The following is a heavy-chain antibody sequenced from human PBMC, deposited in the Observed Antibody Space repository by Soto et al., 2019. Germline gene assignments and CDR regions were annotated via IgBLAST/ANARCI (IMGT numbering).Heavy chain of an antibody. CDR2: ISGSGSST. J-gene: IGHJ4*02. CDR1: GFTFGSYA. D-gene: IGHD3-10*01. V-gene: IGHV3-23*01. CDR3: AKTTNYYGSGSPDY. Sequence: EVQLLESGGGLVQPGGSLRLSCAASGFTFGSYALTWVRQAPGRGLEWVSAISGSGSSTYYADSVEGRFTISRDNSKNTLSLQMNSLRAEDTDVYYCAKTTNYYGSGSPDYWGQGSLVTVSS.